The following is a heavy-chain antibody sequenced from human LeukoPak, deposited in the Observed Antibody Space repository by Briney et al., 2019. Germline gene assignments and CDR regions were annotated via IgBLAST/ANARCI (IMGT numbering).Heavy chain of an antibody. D-gene: IGHD3-16*02. CDR2: ISTSGST. V-gene: IGHV4-4*09. J-gene: IGHJ3*02. CDR1: GGSISSYY. CDR3: ARRVYLHDAFDI. Sequence: SETLTLTCTVSGGSISSYYWSWIRQPPGKGLEWIGYISTSGSTDYNPPLKSRVTISVATSKIQFSLKLSSVTAANTAVYYCARRVYLHDAFDIWGQGTMVTVSS.